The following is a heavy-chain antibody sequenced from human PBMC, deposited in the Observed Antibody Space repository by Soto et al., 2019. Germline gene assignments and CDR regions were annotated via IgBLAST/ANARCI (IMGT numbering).Heavy chain of an antibody. CDR3: ARDRLGLGYGSGGSCYGVGSELDP. CDR2: IYYRGST. V-gene: IGHV4-31*03. CDR1: GGSISSGGYY. J-gene: IGHJ5*02. D-gene: IGHD2-15*01. Sequence: QVQLQESGPGLVKPSQTLSLTCTVSGGSISSGGYYWSWIRQHPGKGLEWIGYIYYRGSTYYNPSLKSRVTISVDTSKNQFSLKLSSVTAADTAVYYCARDRLGLGYGSGGSCYGVGSELDPWGQGTLVTVSS.